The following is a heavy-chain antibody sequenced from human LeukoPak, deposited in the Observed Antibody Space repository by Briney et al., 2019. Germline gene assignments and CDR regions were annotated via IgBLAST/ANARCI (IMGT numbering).Heavy chain of an antibody. V-gene: IGHV1-2*02. D-gene: IGHD3-10*01. Sequence: ASVKVSCKASGYTFTGYYMHWVRQAPGQGLEWMGWINPNSGGTNYAQKFQGRVTMTRDTSTSTVYMELSSLRSEDTAVYYCARDPGFGELSAFDIWGQGTMVTVSS. CDR3: ARDPGFGELSAFDI. CDR2: INPNSGGT. CDR1: GYTFTGYY. J-gene: IGHJ3*02.